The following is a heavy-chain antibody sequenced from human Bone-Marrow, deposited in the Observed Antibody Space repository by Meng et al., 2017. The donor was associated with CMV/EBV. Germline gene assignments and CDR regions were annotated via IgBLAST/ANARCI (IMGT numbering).Heavy chain of an antibody. CDR2: IDQHGSEK. V-gene: IGHV3-7*01. CDR3: VRGFWGP. Sequence: GESLKISCAASGFTFNNYWMSWVRQAPGKGLEWVANIDQHGSEKYYADSVKGRFTISRDNAKNSLYLQMNSLRAEDTAMYYCVRGFWGPWGQGTLVTVSS. J-gene: IGHJ5*02. CDR1: GFTFNNYW. D-gene: IGHD3-16*01.